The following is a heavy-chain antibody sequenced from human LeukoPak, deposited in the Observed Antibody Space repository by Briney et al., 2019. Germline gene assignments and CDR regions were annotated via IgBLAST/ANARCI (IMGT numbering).Heavy chain of an antibody. CDR1: GVSISSSSYY. Sequence: SETLSLTCTVSGVSISSSSYYWGWIRQPPGKGLEWIGEINHSGSTNYNPSLKSRVTISVDTSKNQFSLKLSSVTAADTAVYYCASLGPYSSGWYDYWQNYFDYWGQGTLVTVSS. V-gene: IGHV4-39*07. CDR2: INHSGST. J-gene: IGHJ4*02. D-gene: IGHD6-19*01. CDR3: ASLGPYSSGWYDYWQNYFDY.